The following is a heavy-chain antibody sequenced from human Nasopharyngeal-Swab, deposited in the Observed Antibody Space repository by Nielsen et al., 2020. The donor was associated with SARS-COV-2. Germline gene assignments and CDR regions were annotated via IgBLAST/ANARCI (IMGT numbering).Heavy chain of an antibody. Sequence: SETLSLTCTVSGGSISSGSIRSYYWSWIRQPPGKGLEWIGDFSYRVITHYNASLKSRVTISLDTSKNQFSLKLSSVTAADTGVYYCAREVVGGLVDSWGQGILVTVSS. J-gene: IGHJ4*02. CDR3: AREVVGGLVDS. CDR2: FSYRVIT. V-gene: IGHV4-61*01. CDR1: GGSISSGSIRSYY. D-gene: IGHD1-26*01.